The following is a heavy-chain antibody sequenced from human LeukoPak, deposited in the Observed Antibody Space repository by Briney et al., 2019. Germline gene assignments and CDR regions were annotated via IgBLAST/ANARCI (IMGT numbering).Heavy chain of an antibody. Sequence: ASVKVSCKASGYTFTSYDINWVRQATGQGLEWMGWMNPNSGNTGCAQKFQGRVTMTRNTSISTAYMELSSLRSEDTAVYYCARGLSVAYDSSGYSMDVWGKGTTVTVSS. CDR2: MNPNSGNT. V-gene: IGHV1-8*01. D-gene: IGHD3-22*01. CDR3: ARGLSVAYDSSGYSMDV. CDR1: GYTFTSYD. J-gene: IGHJ6*03.